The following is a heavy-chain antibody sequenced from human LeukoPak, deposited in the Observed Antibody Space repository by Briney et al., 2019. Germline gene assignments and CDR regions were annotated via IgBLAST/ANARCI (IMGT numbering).Heavy chain of an antibody. CDR3: AKRIAAAGTGLDY. Sequence: GGSLRLSCAASGFNFSSYAMSWVRQAPGKGLEWVSAISGSGGSTYYADSVKGRFTISRDNSKNTLYLQMNSLRAEDTAVYYCAKRIAAAGTGLDYWGQGTLVTVSS. D-gene: IGHD6-13*01. V-gene: IGHV3-23*01. J-gene: IGHJ4*02. CDR2: ISGSGGST. CDR1: GFNFSSYA.